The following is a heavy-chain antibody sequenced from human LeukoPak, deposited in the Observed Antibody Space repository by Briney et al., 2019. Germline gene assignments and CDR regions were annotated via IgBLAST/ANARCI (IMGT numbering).Heavy chain of an antibody. D-gene: IGHD6-6*01. Sequence: ASVKFSCKASGYTFTNYYMHWVRQAPGQGLEWMGIINSSGGSTTYAQKFKGRVTMTRDTSTSTVYMEMSSLRSEDTAVYYCARSGEFSTSSDIWGQGTMVTVSS. V-gene: IGHV1-46*01. CDR3: ARSGEFSTSSDI. J-gene: IGHJ3*02. CDR1: GYTFTNYY. CDR2: INSSGGST.